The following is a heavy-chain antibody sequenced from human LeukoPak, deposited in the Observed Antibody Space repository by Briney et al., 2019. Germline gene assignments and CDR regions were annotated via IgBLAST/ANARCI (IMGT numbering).Heavy chain of an antibody. J-gene: IGHJ5*02. D-gene: IGHD1-26*01. CDR3: ARGRLTWDHCWFDP. V-gene: IGHV4-61*02. CDR2: IYSSRST. Sequence: SETLSLTCTVTGGSISTGTYCWSWIRQPAGKGLEWIGRIYSSRSTNYNPSLKSRVTISIDTSKNQFPLNLSSVTAADTAVYYCARGRLTWDHCWFDPWGQGALVTVSS. CDR1: GGSISTGTYC.